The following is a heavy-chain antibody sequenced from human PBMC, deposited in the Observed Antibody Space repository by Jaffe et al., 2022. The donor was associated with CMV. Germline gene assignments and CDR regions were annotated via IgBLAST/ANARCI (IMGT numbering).Heavy chain of an antibody. CDR3: ATLGSWQDNWFDP. CDR2: IYYSGST. Sequence: QVQLQESGPGLVKPSETLSLTCTVSGGSISSYYWSWIRQPPGKGLEWIGYIYYSGSTNYNPSLKSRVTISVDTSKNQFSLKLSSVTAADTAVYYCATLGSWQDNWFDPWGQGTLVTVSS. J-gene: IGHJ5*02. V-gene: IGHV4-59*08. D-gene: IGHD6-13*01. CDR1: GGSISSYY.